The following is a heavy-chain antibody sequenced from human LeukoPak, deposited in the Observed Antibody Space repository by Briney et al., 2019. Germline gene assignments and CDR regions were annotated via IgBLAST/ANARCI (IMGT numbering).Heavy chain of an antibody. CDR2: MSYDGSNK. V-gene: IGHV3-30*03. CDR3: ARDSWGFDF. Sequence: GGSLRLSCAASGFTFSSYELNWVRQAPGKGLEWVAMMSYDGSNKYTDSVKGRFTISRDNSKNMVDLYMSNLKIEDTAVYYCARDSWGFDFWGQGTLVTVSS. J-gene: IGHJ4*02. D-gene: IGHD7-27*01. CDR1: GFTFSSYE.